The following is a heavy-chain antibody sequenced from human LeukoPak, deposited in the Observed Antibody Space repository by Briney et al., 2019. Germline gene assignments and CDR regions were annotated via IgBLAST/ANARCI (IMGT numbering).Heavy chain of an antibody. CDR1: GYSFTRYA. J-gene: IGHJ3*02. D-gene: IGHD2/OR15-2a*01. V-gene: IGHV1-3*01. CDR3: ARGQIVIIFGSSRPGDAFNI. Sequence: GASVKVSCKAFGYSFTRYAMHWVRQAPGHRLEWMGWINAGNGNTKYSQKFQGRVTITRDTSASTVYMELSSLRSEDTAVYYCARGQIVIIFGSSRPGDAFNIWGQGTMVTVSS. CDR2: INAGNGNT.